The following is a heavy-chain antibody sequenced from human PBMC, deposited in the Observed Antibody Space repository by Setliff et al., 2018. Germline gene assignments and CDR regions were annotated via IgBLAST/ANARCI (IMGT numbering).Heavy chain of an antibody. J-gene: IGHJ1*01. D-gene: IGHD2-8*01. CDR2: ISPYNGHT. V-gene: IGHV1-18*01. Sequence: GASVKVSCKTSGYLLTSYGLTWVRQAPGQGLEGMVWISPYNGHTNSAQKLQGRVSMTTATSTNTAYMELRSLRSDEKAIYFCARLVRYCNKGACQRLSGAEHWGQGTLVTVSS. CDR1: GYLLTSYG. CDR3: ARLVRYCNKGACQRLSGAEH.